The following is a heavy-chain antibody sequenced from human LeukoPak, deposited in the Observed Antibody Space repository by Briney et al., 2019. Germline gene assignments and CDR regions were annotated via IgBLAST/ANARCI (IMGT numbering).Heavy chain of an antibody. Sequence: GGSLRLSCAASGFTSSTYRMTWVRQAPGKGLEWVADTKEDGSERYYVDSVKGRFTISRDNAKNSLYMQMNSLRAEDTAVYYCARATGRECSSTSCYYYYYYYYMDVWGKGTTVTVSS. CDR3: ARATGRECSSTSCYYYYYYYYMDV. V-gene: IGHV3-7*01. CDR1: GFTSSTYR. CDR2: TKEDGSER. J-gene: IGHJ6*03. D-gene: IGHD2-2*01.